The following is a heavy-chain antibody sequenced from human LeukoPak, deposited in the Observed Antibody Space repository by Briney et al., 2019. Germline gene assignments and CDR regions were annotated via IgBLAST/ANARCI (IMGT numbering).Heavy chain of an antibody. J-gene: IGHJ3*02. CDR2: IYYSGST. CDR1: GGSISSGGYY. V-gene: IGHV4-30-4*08. Sequence: SSETLSLTCTVSGGSISSGGYYWSWIRQHPGKGLEWIGYIYYSGSTYYNPSLKSRVTISVDTSKNQFSLKLSSVTAADTAVYYCARAQDTMIPVGAFDIWGQGTMVTVSS. CDR3: ARAQDTMIPVGAFDI. D-gene: IGHD3-22*01.